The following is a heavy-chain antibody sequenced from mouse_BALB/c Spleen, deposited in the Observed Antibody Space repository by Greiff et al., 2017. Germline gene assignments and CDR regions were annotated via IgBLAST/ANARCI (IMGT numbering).Heavy chain of an antibody. J-gene: IGHJ3*01. Sequence: EVKLMESGAELVKPGASVKLSCTASGFNIKDTYMHWVKQRPEQGLEWIGRIDPANGNTKYDPKFQGKATITADTSSNTAYLQLSSLTSEDTAVYYCARSEFITFAYWGQGTLVTVSA. V-gene: IGHV14-3*02. CDR1: GFNIKDTY. CDR3: ARSEFITFAY. CDR2: IDPANGNT. D-gene: IGHD1-2*01.